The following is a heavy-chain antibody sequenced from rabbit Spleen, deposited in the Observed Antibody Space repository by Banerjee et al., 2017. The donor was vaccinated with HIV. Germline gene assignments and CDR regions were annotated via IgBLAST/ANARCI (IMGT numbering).Heavy chain of an antibody. J-gene: IGHJ3*01. CDR1: GFDLSSYYY. CDR2: INAVTGKA. CDR3: ARGRTRVDL. Sequence: QEQLEESGGGLVKPEGSLTLTCKASGFDLSSYYYMCWVRQAPGKGLEWIACINAVTGKAVYASWAKGRFTISKASSTTVTLQMTSLTAADTATYFCARGRTRVDLWGPGTLVTVS. V-gene: IGHV1S45*01.